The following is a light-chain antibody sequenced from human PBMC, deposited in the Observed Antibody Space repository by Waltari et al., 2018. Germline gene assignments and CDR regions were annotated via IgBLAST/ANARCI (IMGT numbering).Light chain of an antibody. V-gene: IGKV3-20*01. CDR2: RAS. J-gene: IGKJ2*01. Sequence: EIVLTQSPGTLSLSPGERATLSCRASQSVRSIYLAWYQQKPGQAPRLLIYRASSRATGIPDRFSGSGSGTDFTLTISRLEPEDFAVYSCQQYGSSPQTFGQGTKLEIK. CDR3: QQYGSSPQT. CDR1: QSVRSIY.